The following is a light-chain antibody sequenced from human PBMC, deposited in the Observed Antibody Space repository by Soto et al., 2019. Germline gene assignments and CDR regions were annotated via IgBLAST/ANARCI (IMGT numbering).Light chain of an antibody. CDR2: DVS. V-gene: IGLV2-14*03. CDR3: TSYTTSGTYV. J-gene: IGLJ1*01. Sequence: QSALTQPASVSGSPGQSITVSCSGNSSDIGAYIHVSWYQQHPGKAPKLMIYDVSNRPSGVSDRFSGSKSGNTASLTISGLQAEDEADYYCTSYTTSGTYVFGAGTKVTVL. CDR1: SSDIGAYIH.